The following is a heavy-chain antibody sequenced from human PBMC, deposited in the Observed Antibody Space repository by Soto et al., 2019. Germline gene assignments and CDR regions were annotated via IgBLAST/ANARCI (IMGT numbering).Heavy chain of an antibody. CDR3: ARDLCPDYDFCGSYFDY. V-gene: IGHV3-33*01. CDR1: GFTFSSYG. D-gene: IGHD3-3*01. Sequence: QMQLVESGGGVVQPGRSLRLSCAASGFTFSSYGMHWVRQAPGKGLEWVAVIWYDGSNKYYADSVKGRFTISRDNSKNTLYLQMNSLRAEDTAVYYCARDLCPDYDFCGSYFDYWGQGTLVTVSS. J-gene: IGHJ4*02. CDR2: IWYDGSNK.